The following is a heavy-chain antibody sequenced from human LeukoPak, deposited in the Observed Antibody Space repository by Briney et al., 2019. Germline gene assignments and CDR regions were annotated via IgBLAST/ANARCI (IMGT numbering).Heavy chain of an antibody. V-gene: IGHV1-24*01. Sequence: ASVKVSCKVSGYTLTELSMHWVRQAPGKGLEWMGGFDPENGETIYAQKFQGRVTMTEDTSTDTAYMELSSLRSEDTAVYYCATGNVAARRVWFDPWGQGTLVTVSS. CDR1: GYTLTELS. D-gene: IGHD6-6*01. CDR2: FDPENGET. CDR3: ATGNVAARRVWFDP. J-gene: IGHJ5*02.